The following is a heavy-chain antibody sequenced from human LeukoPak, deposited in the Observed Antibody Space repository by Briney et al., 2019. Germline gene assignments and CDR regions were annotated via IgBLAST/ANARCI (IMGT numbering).Heavy chain of an antibody. CDR1: GGSINSYY. D-gene: IGHD5-12*01. V-gene: IGHV4-59*01. Sequence: SETLSLTCTVSGGSINSYYWSWIRQPPGKGLEWIGYIYYSGSTNYNPSLKSRVTISVDTSKNQFSLKLSSVTAADTAVYSCARLSAYDWESFYDYWGQGTLVTVSS. CDR3: ARLSAYDWESFYDY. CDR2: IYYSGST. J-gene: IGHJ4*02.